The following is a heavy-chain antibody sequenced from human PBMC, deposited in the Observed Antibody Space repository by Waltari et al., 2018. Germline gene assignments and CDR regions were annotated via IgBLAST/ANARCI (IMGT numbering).Heavy chain of an antibody. V-gene: IGHV4-59*11. J-gene: IGHJ4*02. Sequence: QLQLQESGPGLVKPSETLSLTCTVPGGSIISHYCTWIRRPPGKGLEWIGYIYYSGSTNYNPSLKSRVTISVDTSKNQFSLKLSSVTAADTAVYYCARDGDIAAAGPYYFDYWGQGTLVTVSS. D-gene: IGHD6-13*01. CDR1: GGSIISHY. CDR2: IYYSGST. CDR3: ARDGDIAAAGPYYFDY.